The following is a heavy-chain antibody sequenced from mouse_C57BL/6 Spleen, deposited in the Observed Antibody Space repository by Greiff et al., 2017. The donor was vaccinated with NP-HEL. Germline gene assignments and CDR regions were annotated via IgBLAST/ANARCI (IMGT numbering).Heavy chain of an antibody. CDR1: GYTFTDYY. Sequence: VQLQQSGPVLVKPGASVKMSCKASGYTFTDYYMNWVKQSHGKSLEWIGVINPYNGGTSYNQKFKGKATLTVDKSSSTAYMELNSLTSEDSAVYYCAPYDRYFDVWGTGTTVTVSS. CDR3: APYDRYFDV. J-gene: IGHJ1*03. D-gene: IGHD2-12*01. V-gene: IGHV1-19*01. CDR2: INPYNGGT.